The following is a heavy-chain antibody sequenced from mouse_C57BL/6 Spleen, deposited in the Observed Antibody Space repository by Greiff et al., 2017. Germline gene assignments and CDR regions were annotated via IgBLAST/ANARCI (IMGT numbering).Heavy chain of an antibody. V-gene: IGHV1-69*01. D-gene: IGHD3-2*02. CDR2: IDPSDSYT. CDR3: ARETAQARDYFDY. J-gene: IGHJ2*01. Sequence: QVQLQQPGAELVMPGASVKLSCKASGYTFTSYWMHWVKQRPGQGLEWIGEIDPSDSYTNYNQKFKGKSTLTVDKSSSTAYMQLSSLTSEDSAVYYCARETAQARDYFDYWGQGTTLTVSS. CDR1: GYTFTSYW.